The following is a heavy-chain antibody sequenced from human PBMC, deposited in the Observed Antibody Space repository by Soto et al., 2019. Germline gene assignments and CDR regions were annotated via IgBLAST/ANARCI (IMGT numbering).Heavy chain of an antibody. CDR2: IIPIFGTA. Sequence: QVQLVQSGAEVKKPGSSVKVSCKASGGTFSSYAISWVRQAPGQGLEWMGGIIPIFGTANYAQKFQGRVTITADESTSTAYMELSSLRSEDTAVYYCARPRYYYDSSGYGALNYCGQGTLVTVSS. CDR3: ARPRYYYDSSGYGALNY. D-gene: IGHD3-22*01. CDR1: GGTFSSYA. J-gene: IGHJ4*02. V-gene: IGHV1-69*01.